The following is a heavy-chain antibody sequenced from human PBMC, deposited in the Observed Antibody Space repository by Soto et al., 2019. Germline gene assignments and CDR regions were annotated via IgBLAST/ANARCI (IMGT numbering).Heavy chain of an antibody. CDR3: ASNHCSSTSCHAYMDV. CDR2: IYYSGST. Sequence: PSETLSLTCTVSGGSISSGGYYWSWIRQHPGKGLEWIGYIYYSGSTYYNPSLKSRVTISVDTSKNQFSLKLSSVTAADTAVYYCASNHCSSTSCHAYMDVWGKGTTVTVSS. V-gene: IGHV4-31*03. CDR1: GGSISSGGYY. J-gene: IGHJ6*03. D-gene: IGHD2-2*01.